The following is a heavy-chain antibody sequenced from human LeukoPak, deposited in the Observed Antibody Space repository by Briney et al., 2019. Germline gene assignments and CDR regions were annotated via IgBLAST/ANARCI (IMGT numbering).Heavy chain of an antibody. V-gene: IGHV4-34*01. CDR2: INHSGST. D-gene: IGHD6-13*01. J-gene: IGHJ4*02. CDR1: GLSFSDYY. Sequence: PSETLSLTCGVYGLSFSDYYWSWIRQPPGKGLEWIGEINHSGSTNYNPSLKSQVIISVDTSKNQFSLNLSSVIAADTAVYYCARYTSSWYRGYFDYWGQGTLVTVSS. CDR3: ARYTSSWYRGYFDY.